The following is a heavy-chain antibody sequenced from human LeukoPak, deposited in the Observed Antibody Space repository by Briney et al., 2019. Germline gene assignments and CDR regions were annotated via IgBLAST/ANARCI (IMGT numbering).Heavy chain of an antibody. CDR1: GFTVSNNY. CDR3: AREQPPGVYFDY. V-gene: IGHV3-53*01. D-gene: IGHD3-10*01. Sequence: GGSLRLSCAASGFTVSNNYLSWVRQAPGKGVEWVSIIYTDGGTYYADSVKGRFTISRDNSKNTLYLQMNSPRADDTAVYYCAREQPPGVYFDYWGQGTLVTVSS. J-gene: IGHJ4*02. CDR2: IYTDGGT.